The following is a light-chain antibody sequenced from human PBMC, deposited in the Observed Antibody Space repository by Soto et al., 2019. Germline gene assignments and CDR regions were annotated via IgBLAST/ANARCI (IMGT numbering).Light chain of an antibody. Sequence: EIVLTQSPGTLSLSPGERATLSCRASQSVSSSYLAWYQQKPGQAPRLLIYGASSRATGIPDRFSGSGSGTDFTLTIRSLEPEDFAVYYCKQYGSSPLAFGGGTKVEIK. CDR1: QSVSSSY. V-gene: IGKV3-20*01. CDR2: GAS. J-gene: IGKJ4*01. CDR3: KQYGSSPLA.